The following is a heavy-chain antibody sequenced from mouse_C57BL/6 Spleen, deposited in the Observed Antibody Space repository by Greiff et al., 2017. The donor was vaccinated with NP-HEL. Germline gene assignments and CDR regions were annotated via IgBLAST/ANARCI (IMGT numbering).Heavy chain of an antibody. V-gene: IGHV1-81*01. J-gene: IGHJ4*01. CDR2: IYPRSGNT. Sequence: QVQLQQSGAELARPGASVKLSCKASGYTFTSYGISWVKQRTGQGLEWIGEIYPRSGNTYYNEKFKGKATLTADKSSSTAYMELRSLTSEDSAVYFCARDDDGYYLYYAMDYWGQGTSVTVSS. D-gene: IGHD2-3*01. CDR3: ARDDDGYYLYYAMDY. CDR1: GYTFTSYG.